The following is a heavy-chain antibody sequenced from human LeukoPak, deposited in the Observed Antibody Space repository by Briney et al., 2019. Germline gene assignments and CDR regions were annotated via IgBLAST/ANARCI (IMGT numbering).Heavy chain of an antibody. D-gene: IGHD4-17*01. V-gene: IGHV3-15*04. CDR2: IGSKTSGGTI. CDR3: TTDPAGVTTVTSPNYYFDY. Sequence: MSGGSLRLSCAASGFTVSSNYMSWVRQAPGKGLEWVGRIGSKTSGGTIVYTAPVQGRFTISRDDSENTLSLQMNSLKTEDTAVYYCTTDPAGVTTVTSPNYYFDYWGQGTLVTVSS. CDR1: GFTVSSNY. J-gene: IGHJ4*02.